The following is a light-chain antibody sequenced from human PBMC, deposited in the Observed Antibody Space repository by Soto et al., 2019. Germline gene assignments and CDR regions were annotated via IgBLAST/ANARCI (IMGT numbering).Light chain of an antibody. CDR3: SSYAVSNTR. CDR2: EVS. CDR1: SSDVGGYNF. V-gene: IGLV2-8*01. J-gene: IGLJ1*01. Sequence: QSVLTQPPSASGSPGQSVTISCTGTSSDVGGYNFVSWYQQHPGKAPKLMIYEVSKRPSGVPDRFSGSKSGNTASLTVSGLQAEDEADYYCSSYAVSNTRFGTGTKLTVL.